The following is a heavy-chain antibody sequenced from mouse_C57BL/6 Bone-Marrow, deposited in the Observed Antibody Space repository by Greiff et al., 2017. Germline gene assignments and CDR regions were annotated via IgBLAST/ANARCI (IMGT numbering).Heavy chain of an antibody. CDR1: GYTFTSYW. J-gene: IGHJ4*01. CDR3: ARKTPPYYSNHSSRDY. Sequence: VQLQQPGAELVKPGASVKMSCKASGYTFTSYWITWVKQRPGQGLEWIGDIYPGSGSTNYNEKFKSKATLTVDTSASTAYMQLSSLTSEDSAVYYCARKTPPYYSNHSSRDYWGQGTSVTVSS. V-gene: IGHV1-55*01. CDR2: IYPGSGST. D-gene: IGHD2-5*01.